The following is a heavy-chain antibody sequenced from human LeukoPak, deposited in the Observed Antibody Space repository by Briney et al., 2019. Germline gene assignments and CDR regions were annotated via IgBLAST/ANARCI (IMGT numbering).Heavy chain of an antibody. CDR2: IKQDGSEK. CDR1: GFTFSNYW. Sequence: GGSLRLSCAASGFTFSNYWMSWVRQAPGKGLEWVANIKQDGSEKYYVDSVKGRFTISRDNAKNSLYLQMNSLRAEDTAVYYCARGNYHAMDVWGQGTTVTVSS. V-gene: IGHV3-7*03. J-gene: IGHJ6*02. CDR3: ARGNYHAMDV.